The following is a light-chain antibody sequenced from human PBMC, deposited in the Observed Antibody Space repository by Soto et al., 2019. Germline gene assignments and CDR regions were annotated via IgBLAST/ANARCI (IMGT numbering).Light chain of an antibody. CDR3: QQRSNWPPT. CDR1: QSVSTY. J-gene: IGKJ2*01. CDR2: DAS. V-gene: IGKV3-11*01. Sequence: EIVLTQSPATLSLSPGERATLSCRASQSVSTYFAWYQQKPGQAPRLLSYDASYRATGVSARFSGSGSGTDFTLTISSLEPEDFAMYYCQQRSNWPPTFGQGNKLEIK.